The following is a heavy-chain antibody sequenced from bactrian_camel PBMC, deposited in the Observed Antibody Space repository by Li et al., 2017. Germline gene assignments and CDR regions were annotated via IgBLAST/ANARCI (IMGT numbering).Heavy chain of an antibody. Sequence: HVQLVESGGGSVQAGGSLRLSCAASGYAVSSSCMGWFRQAPGKEREGVAMFSSAGTTTYADSVKGRFTISKDKAKNTLDLQMNSLKPEDTAIYYCAAGPWAVCGLGKQSFPYWGQGTQVTVS. V-gene: IGHV3S53*01. CDR1: GYAVSSSC. CDR3: AAGPWAVCGLGKQSFPY. J-gene: IGHJ4*01. CDR2: FSSAGTT. D-gene: IGHD5*01.